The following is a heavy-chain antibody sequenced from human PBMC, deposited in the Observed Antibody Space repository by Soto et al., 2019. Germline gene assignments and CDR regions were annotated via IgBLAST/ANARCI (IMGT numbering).Heavy chain of an antibody. D-gene: IGHD2-2*02. CDR1: GFTFSSYA. CDR2: ISGSGDNT. CDR3: TKVGGTSLAPIPVDY. Sequence: EVQLLESGGGLVQPGGSLRLSCAASGFTFSSYAMNWVRQAPGKGLEWVSTISGSGDNTYYADSVKGRFTISRDNSKNTLYLQMNSLRAEDTGLYYCTKVGGTSLAPIPVDYWGQGTQVTVSS. V-gene: IGHV3-23*01. J-gene: IGHJ4*02.